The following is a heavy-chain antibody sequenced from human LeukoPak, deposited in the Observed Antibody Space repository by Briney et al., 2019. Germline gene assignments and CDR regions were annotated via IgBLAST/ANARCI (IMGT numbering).Heavy chain of an antibody. Sequence: GGSLLLSCAASGFTFSSYGMHWVRPAPGKGLEWVAVIWYDGSNKYYADSVKGRFTISRDNSKNTLYLQMNSLRAEDTAVYYCAKQAGIAAAAPAYNWFDPWGQGTLVTVSS. V-gene: IGHV3-33*06. CDR3: AKQAGIAAAAPAYNWFDP. CDR2: IWYDGSNK. D-gene: IGHD6-13*01. CDR1: GFTFSSYG. J-gene: IGHJ5*02.